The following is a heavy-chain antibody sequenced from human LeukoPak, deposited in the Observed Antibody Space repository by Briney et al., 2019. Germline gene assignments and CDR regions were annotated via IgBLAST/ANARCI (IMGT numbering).Heavy chain of an antibody. D-gene: IGHD3-9*01. J-gene: IGHJ4*02. CDR2: INPSGGST. CDR1: GYTSTSYY. V-gene: IGHV1-46*01. CDR3: ARDLDRVGDYDILTGYYDY. Sequence: ASVKVSCKASGYTSTSYYMHWVRQAPGQGLEWMGIINPSGGSTSYAQKFQGRVTMTRDTSTSTVYMELSSLRSEDTAVYYCARDLDRVGDYDILTGYYDYWGQGTLVTVSS.